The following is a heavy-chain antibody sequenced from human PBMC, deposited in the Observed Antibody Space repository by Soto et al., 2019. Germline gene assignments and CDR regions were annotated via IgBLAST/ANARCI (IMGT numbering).Heavy chain of an antibody. CDR3: ARDDTWLSWNYPLRYYYYGMDV. CDR1: GYTFTGYY. D-gene: IGHD1-7*01. V-gene: IGHV1-2*02. CDR2: INPNSGGT. Sequence: GASVKVSCKASGYTFTGYYMHWVRQAPGQGLECMGWINPNSGGTNYAQKFQGRVTMTRDTSISTAYMELSRLRSDDTAVYYCARDDTWLSWNYPLRYYYYGMDVWGQGTTVTVSS. J-gene: IGHJ6*02.